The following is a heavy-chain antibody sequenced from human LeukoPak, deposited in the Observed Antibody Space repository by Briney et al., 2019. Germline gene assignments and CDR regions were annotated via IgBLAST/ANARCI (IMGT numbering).Heavy chain of an antibody. J-gene: IGHJ4*02. CDR1: GFTFSSYI. D-gene: IGHD3-16*01. CDR3: AKEGPGGGGYFDD. CDR2: IGGSGDST. V-gene: IGHV3-23*01. Sequence: GGSLRLSCAASGFTFSSYIMSWVRQAPGKGLEWVSLIGGSGDSTYYADSVKGRFTISRDNSKNTLYLRMDSLRADDTAVYYCAKEGPGGGGYFDDWGQGTLVTVSS.